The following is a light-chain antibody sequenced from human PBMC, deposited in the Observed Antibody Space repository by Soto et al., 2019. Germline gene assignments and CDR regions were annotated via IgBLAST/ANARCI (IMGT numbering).Light chain of an antibody. J-gene: IGLJ1*01. CDR1: SSDVGGYNY. Sequence: QSVLTQPRSVSGSPGQSVTISCTGTSSDVGGYNYVSWYQQHPGKAPKLMIYDVNKRPSGAPDRFSGSKSGSTASLTISSLQAEDEANYYCTSYAGKNSFVFGPWTKVTVL. V-gene: IGLV2-11*01. CDR3: TSYAGKNSFV. CDR2: DVN.